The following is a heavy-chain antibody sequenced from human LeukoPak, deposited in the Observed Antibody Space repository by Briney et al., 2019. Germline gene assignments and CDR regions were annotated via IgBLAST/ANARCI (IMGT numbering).Heavy chain of an antibody. CDR2: IIPIFGTA. J-gene: IGHJ6*03. D-gene: IGHD2-2*01. Sequence: SVKVSCKASGGTFSSYAISWVRQAPGQGLEWMGGIIPIFGTANYAQKFQGRVTITADESTSTASMELSSLRSEDTAVYYCARSAARRLYYYYMDVWGKGTTVTVSS. CDR1: GGTFSSYA. CDR3: ARSAARRLYYYYMDV. V-gene: IGHV1-69*01.